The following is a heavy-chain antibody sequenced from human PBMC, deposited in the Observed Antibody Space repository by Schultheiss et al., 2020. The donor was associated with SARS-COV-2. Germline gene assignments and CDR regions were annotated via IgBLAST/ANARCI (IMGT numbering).Heavy chain of an antibody. Sequence: GESLKISCAASGFTFSSYWMSWVRQAPGKGLEWVANIKQDGSEKYYVDSVKGRFTISRDNAKNSLYLQMNSLRAEDTAVYYCVKGTYDFWSGYLDYWGQGTLVTVSS. CDR3: VKGTYDFWSGYLDY. CDR1: GFTFSSYW. J-gene: IGHJ4*02. D-gene: IGHD3-3*01. V-gene: IGHV3-7*01. CDR2: IKQDGSEK.